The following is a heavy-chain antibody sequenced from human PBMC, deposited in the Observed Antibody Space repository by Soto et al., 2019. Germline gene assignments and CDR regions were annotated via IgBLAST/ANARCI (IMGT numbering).Heavy chain of an antibody. CDR3: ARHKDEGSSSWFDY. Sequence: LTISCQGSVYSFTITWIGWVREMPGKGLEWMGIIYPGDSDTRYSPSFQGQVTISADKSISTAYLQWSSLKASDTAMYYCARHKDEGSSSWFDYWGQGTLVTVSS. V-gene: IGHV5-51*01. J-gene: IGHJ4*02. CDR1: VYSFTITW. D-gene: IGHD6-13*01. CDR2: IYPGDSDT.